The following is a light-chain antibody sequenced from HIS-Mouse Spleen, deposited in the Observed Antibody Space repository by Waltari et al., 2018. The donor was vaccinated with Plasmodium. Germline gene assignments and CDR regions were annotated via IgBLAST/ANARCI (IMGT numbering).Light chain of an antibody. CDR1: SSDVGGYNY. Sequence: QSALTQPPSASGSPGQSVTISCTGTSSDVGGYNYVSWYQQHPVKAPKLRIYEVSKRPSGGPDRFAGSKSGNTASLTVSGLQAEDEADYYCSSYAGSNNLVFGGGTKLTVL. CDR3: SSYAGSNNLV. J-gene: IGLJ2*01. CDR2: EVS. V-gene: IGLV2-8*01.